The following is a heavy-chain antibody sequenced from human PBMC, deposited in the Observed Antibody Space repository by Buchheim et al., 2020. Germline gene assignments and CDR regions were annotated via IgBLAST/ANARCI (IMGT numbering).Heavy chain of an antibody. V-gene: IGHV4-34*01. J-gene: IGHJ5*02. CDR2: INHSGST. CDR3: ARGPSPPYGDYRPDP. D-gene: IGHD4-17*01. CDR1: GGSFSGYY. Sequence: QVQLQQWGAGLLKPSETLSLTCAVYGGSFSGYYWSWIRQPPGKGLEWIGEINHSGSTNYNPSLKSRVTISVDTSKNQFSPKLSSVTAADTAVYYCARGPSPPYGDYRPDPWGQGTL.